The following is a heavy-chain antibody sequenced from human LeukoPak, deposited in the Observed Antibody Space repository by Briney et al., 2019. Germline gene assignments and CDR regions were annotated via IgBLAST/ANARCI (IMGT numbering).Heavy chain of an antibody. CDR2: IIPILGVA. Sequence: ASVKVSCKASGYTFTSYGISWVRQAPGQGLEWMGRIIPILGVANYAQKFQGRVTITADKSTNKAYMDLSSLSSEDTAVYYCASPIAGDAFDIWGQGTMATVSS. CDR1: GYTFTSYG. J-gene: IGHJ3*02. D-gene: IGHD2-21*01. V-gene: IGHV1-69*04. CDR3: ASPIAGDAFDI.